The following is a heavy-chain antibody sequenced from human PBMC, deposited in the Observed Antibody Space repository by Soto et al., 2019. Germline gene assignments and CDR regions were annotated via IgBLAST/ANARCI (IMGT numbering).Heavy chain of an antibody. D-gene: IGHD2-2*01. J-gene: IGHJ5*02. CDR1: EDSCAYYL. CDR2: IYPADSDI. V-gene: IGHV5-51*01. Sequence: DSQKVSCDVAEDSCAYYLVGRVSTMPGKGLEWMGVIYPADSDIRYSPSLQGQVTIAVDRSISTAYLQWSSLKASDTAMYYCSTSMGGDCTSIRCSHTWSAPWGQRTLVTV. CDR3: STSMGGDCTSIRCSHTWSAP.